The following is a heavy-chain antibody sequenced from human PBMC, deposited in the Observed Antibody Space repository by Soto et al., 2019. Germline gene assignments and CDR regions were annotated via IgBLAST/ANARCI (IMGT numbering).Heavy chain of an antibody. CDR3: ARDRLSGYYDSSGPLGY. Sequence: ESGGGVVQPGRSLRLSCAASGFTFSSYGMHWVRQAPGKGLEWVAVIWYDGSNKYYADSVKGRFTISRDNSKNTLYLQMNSLRAEDTAVYYCARDRLSGYYDSSGPLGYWGQGTLVTVSS. J-gene: IGHJ4*02. V-gene: IGHV3-33*01. CDR2: IWYDGSNK. CDR1: GFTFSSYG. D-gene: IGHD3-22*01.